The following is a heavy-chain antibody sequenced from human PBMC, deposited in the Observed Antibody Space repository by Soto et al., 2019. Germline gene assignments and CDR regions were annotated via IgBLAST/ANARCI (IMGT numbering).Heavy chain of an antibody. Sequence: SETLSLTCAVYGGSFSGYYWSWIRQPPGKGLEWIGEINHSGSTNYNPSLKSRVTISVDTSKIQFSLKLSSVTAADTAVYYCARRLRSTGTDYYYYMDVWGKGTTVPVSS. CDR3: ARRLRSTGTDYYYYMDV. CDR2: INHSGST. V-gene: IGHV4-34*01. CDR1: GGSFSGYY. D-gene: IGHD2-2*01. J-gene: IGHJ6*03.